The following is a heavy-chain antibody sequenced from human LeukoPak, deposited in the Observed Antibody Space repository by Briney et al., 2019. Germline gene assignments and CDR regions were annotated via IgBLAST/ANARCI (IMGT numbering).Heavy chain of an antibody. Sequence: AAGSLRLSCAASGFIVSSKYMSWVRQAPGRGLEWVSVIYSGGSTYYADSVMGRFTISRDNSKNTLYLQMNSLSAEDTAVYYCAREGFDYWGQGTLVTVSS. CDR1: GFIVSSKY. CDR2: IYSGGST. CDR3: AREGFDY. J-gene: IGHJ4*02. V-gene: IGHV3-53*01.